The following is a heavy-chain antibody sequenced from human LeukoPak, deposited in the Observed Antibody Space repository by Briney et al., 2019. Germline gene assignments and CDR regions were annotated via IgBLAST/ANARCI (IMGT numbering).Heavy chain of an antibody. J-gene: IGHJ4*02. CDR2: ISSSSSTI. Sequence: GRSLRLSCAASGFTFSSYSMNWVRQAPGKGLEWISFISSSSSTIYYADSVKGRFTISRDNAKNSLYLQMNSLRDEDTAVYYCARGNFEWLRIRATYYFDYWGQGTLVTVSS. CDR1: GFTFSSYS. CDR3: ARGNFEWLRIRATYYFDY. D-gene: IGHD5-12*01. V-gene: IGHV3-48*02.